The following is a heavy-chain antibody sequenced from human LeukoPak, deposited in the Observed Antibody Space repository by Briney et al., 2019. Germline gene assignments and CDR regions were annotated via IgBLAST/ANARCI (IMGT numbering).Heavy chain of an antibody. CDR3: ARLGMPGDPLPLVY. Sequence: SETLSLTCTVSGGSISSSSYYWGWIRQPPGKGLEWIGSIYYSGSTYYNPSLKSRVTISVDTSKNQFSLKLSSVTAADTAVYYCARLGMPGDPLPLVYWGQGTLVTVSS. D-gene: IGHD2-2*01. J-gene: IGHJ4*02. V-gene: IGHV4-39*01. CDR2: IYYSGST. CDR1: GGSISSSSYY.